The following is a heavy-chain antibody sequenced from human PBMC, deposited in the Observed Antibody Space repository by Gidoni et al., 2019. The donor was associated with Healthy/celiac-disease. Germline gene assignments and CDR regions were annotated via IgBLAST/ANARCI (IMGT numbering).Heavy chain of an antibody. CDR1: GFTFLSYA. CDR3: AKGPLWFGELLYIYYFDY. V-gene: IGHV3-23*01. Sequence: EVQLLESGGGLVQPGGSLGLSCAASGFTFLSYAVSWVRQAPGKGLEWVSAIRGSGGSTYYADSVKGRFTISRDNSKNTLYLQMNSLRAEDTAVYYCAKGPLWFGELLYIYYFDYWGQGTLVTVSS. CDR2: IRGSGGST. D-gene: IGHD3-10*01. J-gene: IGHJ4*02.